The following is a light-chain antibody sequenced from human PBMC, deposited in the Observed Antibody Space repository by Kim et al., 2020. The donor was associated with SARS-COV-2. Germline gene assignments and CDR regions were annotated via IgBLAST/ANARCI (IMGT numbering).Light chain of an antibody. CDR1: QSVSSSY. CDR2: GAS. Sequence: EIVLTQSPGTLSLSPGERATLSCRASQSVSSSYLAWYQQKPGQAPRLLIYGASSRATGIPDRFSGSGSGTDFTLTISRLEPEDFAIYYCQQYCSSPVTFGQGTKGISN. J-gene: IGKJ1*01. CDR3: QQYCSSPVT. V-gene: IGKV3-20*01.